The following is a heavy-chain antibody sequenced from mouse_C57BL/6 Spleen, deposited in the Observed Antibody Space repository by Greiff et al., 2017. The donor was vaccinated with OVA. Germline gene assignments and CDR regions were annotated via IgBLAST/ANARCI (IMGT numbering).Heavy chain of an antibody. CDR1: GFSFNTYA. D-gene: IGHD2-5*01. CDR3: VRGDYSNSWFAY. J-gene: IGHJ3*01. V-gene: IGHV10-1*01. CDR2: IRSKSNNYAT. Sequence: EVKLMESGGGLVQPKGSLKLSCAASGFSFNTYAMNWVRQAPGKGLEWVARIRSKSNNYATYYADSVKDRFTISRDDSESMLYLQMNNLKTEDTAMYYCVRGDYSNSWFAYWGQGTLVTVSA.